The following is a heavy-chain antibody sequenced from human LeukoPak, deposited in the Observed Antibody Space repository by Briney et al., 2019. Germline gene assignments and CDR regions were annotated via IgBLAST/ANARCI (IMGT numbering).Heavy chain of an antibody. D-gene: IGHD4-23*01. CDR3: TTDPPRKLKYNWFDP. CDR1: GFTFSNAW. Sequence: GGSLRLSCAASGFTFSNAWMSWVRQAPGKGLEWVGRIKSKTDGGTTDYAAPVKGRFTISRDDSKNTLYLQMNSLKTEDTAVYYCTTDPPRKLKYNWFDPWGQGTLVTVSS. CDR2: IKSKTDGGTT. V-gene: IGHV3-15*01. J-gene: IGHJ5*02.